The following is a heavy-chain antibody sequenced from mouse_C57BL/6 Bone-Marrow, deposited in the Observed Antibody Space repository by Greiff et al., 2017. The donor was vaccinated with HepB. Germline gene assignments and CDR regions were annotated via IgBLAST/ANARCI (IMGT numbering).Heavy chain of an antibody. CDR1: GYSITSDY. V-gene: IGHV3-8*01. Sequence: EVQLQESGPGLAKPSQTLSLTCSVTGYSITSDYWNWIRKFPGNKLEYMGYISYSGSTYYNPSLKSRISITRDTSKNQYYLQLNSVTTEDTATYCGARSSWDGGGYFDVWGTGTTVTVSS. CDR2: ISYSGST. CDR3: ARSSWDGGGYFDV. D-gene: IGHD4-1*01. J-gene: IGHJ1*03.